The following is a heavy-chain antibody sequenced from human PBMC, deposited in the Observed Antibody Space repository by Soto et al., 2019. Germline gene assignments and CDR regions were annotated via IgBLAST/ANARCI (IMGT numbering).Heavy chain of an antibody. Sequence: GGSLRLSCAASGFTFSTHAVSWVRQAPGKGLEWVAAISGSGGTAYYADSVKGRFTISRDNSKNTLNLQMNSLRAEDTALYYCAKGRSYYYYYGVDVWAKEPRSPSP. CDR1: GFTFSTHA. CDR3: AKGRSYYYYYGVDV. V-gene: IGHV3-23*01. J-gene: IGHJ6*02. CDR2: ISGSGGTA.